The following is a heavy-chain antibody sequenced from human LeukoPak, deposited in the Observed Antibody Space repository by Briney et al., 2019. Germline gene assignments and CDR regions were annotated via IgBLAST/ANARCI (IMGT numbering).Heavy chain of an antibody. CDR1: GGSISSYY. D-gene: IGHD3-3*01. Sequence: PSETLSLTCTVSGGSISSYYWSWIRQPPGKGLEWIGYIDYSGSTNYNPSLKSRVTISEDISLKLSSVTAADTAVYYCARSLGLRFLEWPNWFDPWGQGTLVTVSS. CDR2: IDYSGST. V-gene: IGHV4-59*01. J-gene: IGHJ5*02. CDR3: ARSLGLRFLEWPNWFDP.